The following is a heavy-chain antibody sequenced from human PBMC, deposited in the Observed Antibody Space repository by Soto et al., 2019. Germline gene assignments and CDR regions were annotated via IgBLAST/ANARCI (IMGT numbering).Heavy chain of an antibody. CDR3: AREVVVGAIFGMAV. J-gene: IGHJ6*02. Sequence: QVQLVQSGAEVKKPGASVKVSCKASGYTFTDYYMHWVRQAPGQGLEWMGWINPNGGGTNYAQKFQDWVTMTRDTSIRTAYRELSRLKSEDTPVYYCAREVVVGAIFGMAVWGQGTTVTVSS. D-gene: IGHD2-15*01. CDR1: GYTFTDYY. V-gene: IGHV1-2*04. CDR2: INPNGGGT.